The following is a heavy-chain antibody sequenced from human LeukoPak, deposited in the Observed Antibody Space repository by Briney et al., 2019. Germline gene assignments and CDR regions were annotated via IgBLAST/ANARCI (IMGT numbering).Heavy chain of an antibody. D-gene: IGHD3-3*01. CDR1: GGSISSSGYY. Sequence: SETLSLTCTVSGGSISSSGYYWGWIRQPPGKGLEWIGTIYYSGTTYYNSSLKSRVTISADTSKKHFSLRLSSVTAADTAVYYCARLWSGDYYFAYWGQGTLVTVSS. CDR3: ARLWSGDYYFAY. V-gene: IGHV4-39*01. J-gene: IGHJ4*02. CDR2: IYYSGTT.